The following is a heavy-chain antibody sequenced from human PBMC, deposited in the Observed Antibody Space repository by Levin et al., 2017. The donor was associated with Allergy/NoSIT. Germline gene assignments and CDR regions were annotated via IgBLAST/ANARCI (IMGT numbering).Heavy chain of an antibody. CDR1: GLTFDDYS. CDR2: ISWDGGST. D-gene: IGHD1-1*01. Sequence: GGSLRLSCAASGLTFDDYSMHWVRQAPGKGLEWVSLISWDGGSTFYADSVKGRFTISRENSKKFLYLQMNSLRTEDTALYYCAKTYVENTFQYDGLDAWGQGTTVTVSS. CDR3: AKTYVENTFQYDGLDA. J-gene: IGHJ6*02. V-gene: IGHV3-43*01.